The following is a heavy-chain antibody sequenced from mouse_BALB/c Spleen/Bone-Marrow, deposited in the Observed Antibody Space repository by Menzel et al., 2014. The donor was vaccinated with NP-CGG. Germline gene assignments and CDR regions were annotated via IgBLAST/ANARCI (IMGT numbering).Heavy chain of an antibody. D-gene: IGHD1-2*01. V-gene: IGHV2-9*02. J-gene: IGHJ3*01. CDR3: ARDGATATLAY. CDR1: GFSLTSYG. CDR2: IWAGGST. Sequence: VKLVESGPGLVAPSQSLSIPCTVSGFSLTSYGVHWVRQPPGKGLKWLGVIWAGGSTNYNSALMSRLSISKDNSKSQVFLKMNSLQTDDAAMYYCARDGATATLAYWCQGTLVTVSA.